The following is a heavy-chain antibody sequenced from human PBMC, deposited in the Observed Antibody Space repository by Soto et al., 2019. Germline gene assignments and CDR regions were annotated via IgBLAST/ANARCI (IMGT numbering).Heavy chain of an antibody. CDR1: GGSFSSHG. J-gene: IGHJ4*02. CDR3: ASERSAQYFDF. V-gene: IGHV1-69*06. D-gene: IGHD1-26*01. Sequence: QVQVVQSGTVVQRRGSSVKVSCQASGGSFSSHGMAWVRQAPGQGLEWMGGIIPTFGTATYAPKFQGRVTITADKSTNTAYMELSSLRSEDTAVYYCASERSAQYFDFWGQGTLITVSS. CDR2: IIPTFGTA.